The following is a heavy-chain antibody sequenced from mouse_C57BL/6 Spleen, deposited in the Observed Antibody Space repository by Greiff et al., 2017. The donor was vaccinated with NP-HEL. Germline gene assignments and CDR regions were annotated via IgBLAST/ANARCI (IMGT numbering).Heavy chain of an antibody. CDR3: AKGGYYYGSSPYWYFDV. D-gene: IGHD1-1*01. J-gene: IGHJ1*03. CDR1: GFSLTSYG. V-gene: IGHV2-4*01. Sequence: VQLQQSGPGLVQPSQSLSITCTVSGFSLTSYGVHWVRQPPGKGLEWLGVIWSGGSTDYNAAFISRLSISKDNSKRQVFFKMNSLQADDPAIYYCAKGGYYYGSSPYWYFDVWGTGTTVTVSS. CDR2: IWSGGST.